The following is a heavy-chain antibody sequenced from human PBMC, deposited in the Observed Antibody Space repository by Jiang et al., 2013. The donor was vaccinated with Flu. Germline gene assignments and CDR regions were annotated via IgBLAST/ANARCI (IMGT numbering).Heavy chain of an antibody. CDR3: ARVDTRGFNDFLDY. Sequence: GPGLVKPSETLSLTCTVSGASISSSNYYWGWIRQPPGKGLEWVGYIYMLNNWRTNYNPSLKSRVTISVGTSENQFSLRLSSVTAADTAAYYCARVDTRGFNDFLDYWGQGILVTVSS. CDR2: IYMLNNWRT. D-gene: IGHD3-3*01. V-gene: IGHV4-61*05. J-gene: IGHJ4*02. CDR1: GASISSSNYY.